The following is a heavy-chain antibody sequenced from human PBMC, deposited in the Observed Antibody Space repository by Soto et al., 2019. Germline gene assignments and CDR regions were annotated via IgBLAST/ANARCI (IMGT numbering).Heavy chain of an antibody. V-gene: IGHV3-33*01. CDR1: GFTFSSYG. J-gene: IGHJ6*02. CDR3: ARDGYSSSLYYYYGMDV. D-gene: IGHD6-6*01. Sequence: GGSLRLSCAASGFTFSSYGMQWVRQAPGKGLEWMAVIWYDGSNKYYADSVKGRFTISRDNSKNTLYLQMNSLRAEDTAVYYCARDGYSSSLYYYYGMDVWGQGTTVTVSS. CDR2: IWYDGSNK.